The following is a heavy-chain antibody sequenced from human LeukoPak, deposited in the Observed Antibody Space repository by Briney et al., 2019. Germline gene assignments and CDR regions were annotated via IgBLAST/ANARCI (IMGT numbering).Heavy chain of an antibody. J-gene: IGHJ3*02. V-gene: IGHV3-66*02. CDR3: ARAMAYGRAFDI. CDR1: GFTVSSNY. Sequence: GGSLRLSCAASGFTVSSNYMSWVRQAPGKGLEWVSVIYSGGSTYYADSVKGRCTISRDNPKNTLYLQMNSLRAEDTAVYYCARAMAYGRAFDIWGQGTMVTVSS. D-gene: IGHD1-26*01. CDR2: IYSGGST.